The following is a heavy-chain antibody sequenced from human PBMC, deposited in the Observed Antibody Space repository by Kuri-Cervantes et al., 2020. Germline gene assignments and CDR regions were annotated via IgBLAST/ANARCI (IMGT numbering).Heavy chain of an antibody. CDR3: AKVRRVNYYFDY. J-gene: IGHJ4*02. Sequence: GGSLRLSCAASGFTFSSYAMRWVRQAPGKGLEWVSAISGSGGSTYYADPVKGRFTIPRDNSKNSLYLQMNSLRAEDTAVYYCAKVRRVNYYFDYWGQGTLVTVSS. D-gene: IGHD1-20*01. CDR2: ISGSGGST. CDR1: GFTFSSYA. V-gene: IGHV3-23*01.